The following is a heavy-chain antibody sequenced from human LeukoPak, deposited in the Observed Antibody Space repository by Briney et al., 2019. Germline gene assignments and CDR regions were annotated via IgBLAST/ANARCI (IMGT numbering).Heavy chain of an antibody. V-gene: IGHV4-34*01. CDR1: GGSLSDYY. D-gene: IGHD4-11*01. J-gene: IGHJ4*02. CDR2: ISHRGRT. CDR3: ARRVRSADYRLDY. Sequence: KPSETLSLTCAVYGGSLSDYYWSWLRQSPGKGLEWIGEISHRGRTYYNLSLKSRVTISIDTSKNQFSLKVNSVSAADTAVYYCARRVRSADYRLDYWGQGTLVTVSS.